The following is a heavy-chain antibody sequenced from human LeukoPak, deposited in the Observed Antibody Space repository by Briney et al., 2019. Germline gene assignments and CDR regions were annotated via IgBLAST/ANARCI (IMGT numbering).Heavy chain of an antibody. CDR1: GYTFTGYY. J-gene: IGHJ4*02. V-gene: IGHV1-2*02. Sequence: ASVKASCKASGYTFTGYYMHWVRQAPGQGLEWMGWINPNSGGTNYAQKFQGRVTMTRDTSISTAYMELSRLRSDDTAVYYCAREGTAMTTNFDYWGQGTLVTVSS. CDR3: AREGTAMTTNFDY. CDR2: INPNSGGT. D-gene: IGHD5-18*01.